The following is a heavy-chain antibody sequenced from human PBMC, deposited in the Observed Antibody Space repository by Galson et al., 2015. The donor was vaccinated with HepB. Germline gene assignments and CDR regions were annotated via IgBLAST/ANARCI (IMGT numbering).Heavy chain of an antibody. V-gene: IGHV3-30*18. D-gene: IGHD2/OR15-2a*01. CDR3: AKDRVDHILCDY. CDR2: ISSDGSNK. J-gene: IGHJ4*02. Sequence: SLRLSCAAAGFTFYNYGMHWVRQAPGKGLEWVAFISSDGSNKYYADSVKGRFTISRDYSKTTLYLQMNSLTAEDTAVYYCAKDRVDHILCDYWGQGTVVTVSS. CDR1: GFTFYNYG.